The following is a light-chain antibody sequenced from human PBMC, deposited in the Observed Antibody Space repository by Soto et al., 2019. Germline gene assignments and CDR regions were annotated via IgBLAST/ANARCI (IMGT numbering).Light chain of an antibody. J-gene: IGKJ4*01. CDR3: QQRSNWPLT. V-gene: IGKV3-11*01. CDR2: DAS. CDR1: QSVSSY. Sequence: EIVLTQSPATLSLPPGERATLSCRASQSVSSYLAWYQQKPGQAPRLLIYDASNRATGIPARFSGSGSGTDFTLTISSLEPEEFAVYYCQQRSNWPLTFGGGTKVEIK.